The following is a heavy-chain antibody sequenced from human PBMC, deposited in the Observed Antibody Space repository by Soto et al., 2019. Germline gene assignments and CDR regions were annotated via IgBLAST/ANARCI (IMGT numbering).Heavy chain of an antibody. CDR3: ARALASGYYDSSGFVAFGI. D-gene: IGHD3-22*01. Sequence: SVKVSCKASGGTFSSYTISWVRQAPGQGLEWMGRIIPILGIADYAQKFQGRVTITADKSTSTAYMELSSLRSEDTAVYYCARALASGYYDSSGFVAFGIWGQGTMVTVSS. CDR2: IIPILGIA. V-gene: IGHV1-69*02. J-gene: IGHJ3*02. CDR1: GGTFSSYT.